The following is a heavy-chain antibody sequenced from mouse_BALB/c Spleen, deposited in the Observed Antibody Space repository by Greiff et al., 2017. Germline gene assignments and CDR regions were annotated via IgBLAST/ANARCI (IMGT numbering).Heavy chain of an antibody. D-gene: IGHD1-2*01. Sequence: EVKLVESGGGLVQPGGSLRLSCATSGFTFSDFYMEWVRQPPGKRLEWIAASRNKANDYTTEYSASVKGRFIVSRDTSQSILYLQMNALRAEDTAIYYCARGVFTTATYYFDYWGQGTTLTVSS. V-gene: IGHV7-1*02. CDR1: GFTFSDFY. CDR3: ARGVFTTATYYFDY. CDR2: SRNKANDYTT. J-gene: IGHJ2*01.